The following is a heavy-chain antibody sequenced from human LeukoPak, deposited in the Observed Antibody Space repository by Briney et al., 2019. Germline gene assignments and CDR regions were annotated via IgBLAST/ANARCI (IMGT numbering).Heavy chain of an antibody. V-gene: IGHV3-20*04. CDR1: GFTFNNYA. CDR3: ARHRCSSTTCSFDS. Sequence: GGSLRLSCAASGFTFNNYAMTWVRQTPGKGPEWVSLISWKGDTTAYAESVRGRFTISRDNAKNSLYLHMNSLRPEDTAFYYCARHRCSSTTCSFDSWGQGSLVTVSS. CDR2: ISWKGDTT. D-gene: IGHD2-2*01. J-gene: IGHJ4*02.